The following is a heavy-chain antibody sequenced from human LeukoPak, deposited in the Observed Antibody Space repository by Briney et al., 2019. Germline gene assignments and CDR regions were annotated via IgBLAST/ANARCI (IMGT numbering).Heavy chain of an antibody. CDR1: GNTFIGYW. CDR2: INPRGDAT. Sequence: GASVKASCKASGNTFIGYWIHWVRQAPGQGLEWMGAINPRGDATIGAQKFQGRVTTTRDTSTSTVYIELSSLRSEDTAVYYCAREGQQLKHFDYWGQGTLVTVSS. J-gene: IGHJ4*02. D-gene: IGHD1-1*01. V-gene: IGHV1-46*01. CDR3: AREGQQLKHFDY.